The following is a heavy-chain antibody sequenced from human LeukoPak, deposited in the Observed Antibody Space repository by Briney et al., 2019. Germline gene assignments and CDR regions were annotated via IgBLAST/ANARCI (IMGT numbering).Heavy chain of an antibody. CDR1: GFTFSDLY. J-gene: IGHJ4*02. D-gene: IGHD2-8*01. CDR2: ISSSSSYT. Sequence: PGGSLRLSCAASGFTFSDLYMSWVRQAPGKGLEWVSYISSSSSYTNYADSVKGRFTISRDNAKNSLYLQTNSLRAEDTAVYYCAREGDTNPFDYWGQGTLVTVSS. V-gene: IGHV3-11*05. CDR3: AREGDTNPFDY.